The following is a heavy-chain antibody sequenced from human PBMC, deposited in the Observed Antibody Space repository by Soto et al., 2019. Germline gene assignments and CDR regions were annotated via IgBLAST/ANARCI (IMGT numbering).Heavy chain of an antibody. V-gene: IGHV5-10-1*01. CDR2: IDPSDSYT. D-gene: IGHD3-22*01. Sequence: PGESLKISCKGSGYSFTSYWISWVRQMPGKGLEWMGRIDPSDSYTNYSPSFQGHVTISADKSISTAYLQWSSLKASDTAMYYCARRSVDSSGYYYYYGMDVWGQGTTVTVSS. CDR3: ARRSVDSSGYYYYYGMDV. CDR1: GYSFTSYW. J-gene: IGHJ6*02.